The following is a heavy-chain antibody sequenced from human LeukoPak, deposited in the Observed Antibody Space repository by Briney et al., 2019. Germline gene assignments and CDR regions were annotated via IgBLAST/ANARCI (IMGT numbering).Heavy chain of an antibody. D-gene: IGHD1-1*01. J-gene: IGHJ3*01. CDR2: TYYGSGWSI. V-gene: IGHV6-1*01. CDR3: ARSNEVGAFDV. CDR1: GDSVSSNRAT. Sequence: SQTLSLTCAISGDSVSSNRATWHWIRQSPSRGLEWLGRTYYGSGWSIEYASSVRSRITIHSDTSRNQFSLQVTSVTPEDTAVYYCARSNEVGAFDVWGQGIMVIVSS.